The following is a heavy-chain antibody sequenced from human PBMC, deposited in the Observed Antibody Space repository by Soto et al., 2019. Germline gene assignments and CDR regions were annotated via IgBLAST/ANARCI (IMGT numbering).Heavy chain of an antibody. Sequence: GGSLRLSCAASGFTFSSYTMNWVRQAPGKGLEWVSSISSSSSSIYYADSLRGRFTISRDNAKNSLYLQMSSLRAEDTAVYYCARDRYNNYYYYYYYMDVWGKGTTVTVSS. CDR1: GFTFSSYT. J-gene: IGHJ6*03. CDR3: ARDRYNNYYYYYYYMDV. D-gene: IGHD4-4*01. V-gene: IGHV3-21*01. CDR2: ISSSSSSI.